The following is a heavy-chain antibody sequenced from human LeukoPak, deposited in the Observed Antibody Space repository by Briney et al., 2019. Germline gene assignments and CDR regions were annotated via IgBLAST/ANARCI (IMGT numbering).Heavy chain of an antibody. Sequence: SETLSLTCAVYGGSFSGYYWSWIRQPPGKGLEWIGEINHSGSTNYNPSLKSRVTISVDTSKNQFSLKLSSVTAADTAVYYCAGARGRWRLDRGQGTLVTVSS. CDR1: GGSFSGYY. D-gene: IGHD2-21*02. CDR3: AGARGRWRLD. J-gene: IGHJ4*02. V-gene: IGHV4-34*01. CDR2: INHSGST.